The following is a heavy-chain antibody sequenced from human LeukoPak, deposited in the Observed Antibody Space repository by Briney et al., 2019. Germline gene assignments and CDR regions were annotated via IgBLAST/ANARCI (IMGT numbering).Heavy chain of an antibody. J-gene: IGHJ3*02. D-gene: IGHD3-16*01. CDR1: GFTFSSYA. CDR3: AREGESWPIDAFDI. V-gene: IGHV3-30-3*01. CDR2: ISYDGSNK. Sequence: GGSLSLSCAASGFTFSSYAMHWVRQAPGKGLEWVAVISYDGSNKYYADSVKGRFTISRDNSKNTLYLQMNSLRAEDTAVYYCAREGESWPIDAFDIWGQGTMVTVSS.